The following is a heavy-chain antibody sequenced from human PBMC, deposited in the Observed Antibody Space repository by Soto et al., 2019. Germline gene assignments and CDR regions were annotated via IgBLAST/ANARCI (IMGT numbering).Heavy chain of an antibody. CDR2: ISWNSGSI. Sequence: EVQLVESGGGLVQPGRSLRLSCAASGFTFDDYAMHWVRQAPGKGLEWVSGISWNSGSIGYADSVKGRFTISRDNAKNSLYLQMNSLRAEDTALYYCAKAIAVAGPNWFDPWGRGTLVTVSS. D-gene: IGHD6-19*01. CDR3: AKAIAVAGPNWFDP. V-gene: IGHV3-9*01. J-gene: IGHJ5*02. CDR1: GFTFDDYA.